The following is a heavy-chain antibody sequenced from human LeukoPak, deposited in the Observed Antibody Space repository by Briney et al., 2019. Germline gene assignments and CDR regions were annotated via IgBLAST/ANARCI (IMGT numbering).Heavy chain of an antibody. V-gene: IGHV4-61*02. D-gene: IGHD1-14*01. Sequence: SQTLFLTCTVSGGSISSDSYYWSWIRQPAGKGLEWIGRIYTSGSTNYNPSLKSRVTISVDTSKNQFSLKLSSVTAADTAVYYCARTRTQWATYYYYYMDVWGKGTTVTVSS. J-gene: IGHJ6*03. CDR3: ARTRTQWATYYYYYMDV. CDR1: GGSISSDSYY. CDR2: IYTSGST.